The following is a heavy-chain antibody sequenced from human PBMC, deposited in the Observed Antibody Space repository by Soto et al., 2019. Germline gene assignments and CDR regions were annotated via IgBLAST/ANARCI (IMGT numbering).Heavy chain of an antibody. D-gene: IGHD1-26*01. J-gene: IGHJ5*02. CDR1: RLTLSNSA. Sequence: PGGSLRLSCAASRLTLSNSAMSWVRQAPGKXLEWVSIISRSSGTAYYTDPVKGRFTISRANSKNTLYLQMYSLTVDDTAVYYCARARSHTGSFFGDWFDPWGQGALVTVSS. CDR2: ISRSSGTA. CDR3: ARARSHTGSFFGDWFDP. V-gene: IGHV3-23*01.